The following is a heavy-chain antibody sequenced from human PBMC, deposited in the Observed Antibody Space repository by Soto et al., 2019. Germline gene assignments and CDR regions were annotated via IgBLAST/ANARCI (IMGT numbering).Heavy chain of an antibody. Sequence: SETLSLTCAVYGGSFSGYYWSWIRQPPGKGLEWIGEINHSGSTNYNPSLKSRVTISVDTSKNQFSLKLSSVTAADTAVYYCARECGGDCYSGDYSFDYWGQGTLVTVSS. CDR3: ARECGGDCYSGDYSFDY. J-gene: IGHJ4*02. V-gene: IGHV4-34*01. D-gene: IGHD2-21*01. CDR1: GGSFSGYY. CDR2: INHSGST.